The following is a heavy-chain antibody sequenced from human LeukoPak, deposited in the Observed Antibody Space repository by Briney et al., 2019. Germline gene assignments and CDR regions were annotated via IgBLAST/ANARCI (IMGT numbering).Heavy chain of an antibody. J-gene: IGHJ4*02. CDR3: ARYRDGTPAAHNHC. CDR2: KKQDGSDK. CDR1: GFTFSNCW. V-gene: IGHV3-7*01. D-gene: IGHD1-1*01. Sequence: GGPLRLPCTASGFTFSNCWKPWVRQAPGKGLEGVANKKQDGSDKNYMHSVKARFTLSRENDKNSLYLQVQSQSPEDTAVYLCARYRDGTPAAHNHCWGQGTLVTVSS.